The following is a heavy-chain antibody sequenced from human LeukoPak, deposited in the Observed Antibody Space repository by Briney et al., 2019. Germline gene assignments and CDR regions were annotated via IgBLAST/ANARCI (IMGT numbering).Heavy chain of an antibody. CDR3: ARVGTTQLLDY. Sequence: GGSLRLSCAASGFTFSSYSMNWVRQAPGKGLEWISYISSSSSTIYYAHSVKGRFTISRDNARNSLYLQMNSLRAEDTAVYYCARVGTTQLLDYWGQGTLVTVSS. CDR2: ISSSSSTI. D-gene: IGHD4-17*01. J-gene: IGHJ4*02. V-gene: IGHV3-48*01. CDR1: GFTFSSYS.